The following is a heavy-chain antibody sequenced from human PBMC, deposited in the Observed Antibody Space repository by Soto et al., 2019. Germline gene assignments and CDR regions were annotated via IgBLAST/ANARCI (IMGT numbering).Heavy chain of an antibody. CDR2: INPSSGTT. CDR1: GYGFTTYY. V-gene: IGHV1-46*01. D-gene: IGHD1-1*01. Sequence: QVQLVQSGAEVKKPGASVKVSCKASGYGFTTYYMYWVRQAPGQGLAWVGMINPSSGTTIYAQNFQGRVTVTRDTSTSTVYMELSSLRSEDTAVYYCVRASTPLVEPTPYYLDYWGQGTLVTVSS. CDR3: VRASTPLVEPTPYYLDY. J-gene: IGHJ4*02.